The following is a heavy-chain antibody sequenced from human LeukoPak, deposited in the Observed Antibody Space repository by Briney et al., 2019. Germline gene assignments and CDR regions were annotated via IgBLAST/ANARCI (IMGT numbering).Heavy chain of an antibody. Sequence: GASVKVSCKASGGTFSSYAISWVRQAPGQGLEWMGGIIPIFGTANYAQKFQGRVTITADESTSTAYMELSSLRSEDTAGYYCARGDYCSSTSCYLFDYFDYWGQGTLVTVSS. CDR2: IIPIFGTA. D-gene: IGHD2-2*01. V-gene: IGHV1-69*13. CDR3: ARGDYCSSTSCYLFDYFDY. CDR1: GGTFSSYA. J-gene: IGHJ4*02.